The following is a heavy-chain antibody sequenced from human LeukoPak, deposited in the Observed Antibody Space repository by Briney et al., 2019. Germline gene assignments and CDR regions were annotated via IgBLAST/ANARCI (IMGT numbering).Heavy chain of an antibody. J-gene: IGHJ4*02. CDR1: GFTFSSYA. Sequence: GRSLRLSCAASGFTFSSYAMHWVRQAPGKGLEWVAVISYDGSNKYYADSVKGRFTLSRDNSKNTLYLQMNSLRAEDTAVYYCASTPWSPEWIQPPYYFDYWGQGPLVTVSS. CDR3: ASTPWSPEWIQPPYYFDY. CDR2: ISYDGSNK. V-gene: IGHV3-30*04. D-gene: IGHD5-18*01.